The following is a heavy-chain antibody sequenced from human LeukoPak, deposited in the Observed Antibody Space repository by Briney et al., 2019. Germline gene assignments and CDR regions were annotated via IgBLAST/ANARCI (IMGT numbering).Heavy chain of an antibody. CDR2: IYHSGST. CDR1: GGSISSGGYS. J-gene: IGHJ4*02. D-gene: IGHD6-19*01. CDR3: ARAQGWWLGPFDY. Sequence: SETLSLTCAVSGGSISSGGYSWSWIRQPPGKGLEWIGYIYHSGSTYYNPSLKSRVTISVDRSKNQFSLKLSSVTAADTAVYYCARAQGWWLGPFDYWGQGTLVTVSS. V-gene: IGHV4-30-2*01.